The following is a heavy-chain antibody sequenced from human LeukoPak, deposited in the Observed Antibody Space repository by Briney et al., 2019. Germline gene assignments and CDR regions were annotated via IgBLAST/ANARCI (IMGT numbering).Heavy chain of an antibody. V-gene: IGHV3-23*01. D-gene: IGHD4-17*01. Sequence: GGSLRLSCTASGFTFSSYAMTWVRQAPGKGLEWVSSIRGSGDGTSYADSVKGRFTMSRDNSQNPLYLQMNSLRAEDTAIYYCGRDPNGDYVGAFDFWGQGTLVTVSS. CDR2: IRGSGDGT. CDR3: GRDPNGDYVGAFDF. J-gene: IGHJ3*01. CDR1: GFTFSSYA.